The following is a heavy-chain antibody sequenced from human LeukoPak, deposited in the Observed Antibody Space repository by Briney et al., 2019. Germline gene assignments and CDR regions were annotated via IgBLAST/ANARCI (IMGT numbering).Heavy chain of an antibody. V-gene: IGHV3-30*18. CDR2: ISYDGSNK. J-gene: IGHJ4*02. CDR3: AKDGDY. Sequence: PGGSLRLSCAASGFTFSSYGMHWVRQAPGKGLEWVAVISYDGSNKYYADSEKGRFTISRDNSKNTLYLQMNSLRAEDTAVYYCAKDGDYWGQGTLVTVSS. CDR1: GFTFSSYG.